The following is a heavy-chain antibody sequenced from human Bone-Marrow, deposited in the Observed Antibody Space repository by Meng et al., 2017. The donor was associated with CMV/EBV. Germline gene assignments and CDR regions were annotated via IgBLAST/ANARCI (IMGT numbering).Heavy chain of an antibody. Sequence: SLKISCAASGFTFDDHAMHWVRQAPGKGLEWVSGISWNSGSIGYADSVKGRLTISRDNAKNSLYLQMNSLRAEDTALYYCAKDAKQLWLSYLDYWGQGTLVTVSS. CDR1: GFTFDDHA. CDR3: AKDAKQLWLSYLDY. V-gene: IGHV3-9*01. CDR2: ISWNSGSI. D-gene: IGHD5-18*01. J-gene: IGHJ4*02.